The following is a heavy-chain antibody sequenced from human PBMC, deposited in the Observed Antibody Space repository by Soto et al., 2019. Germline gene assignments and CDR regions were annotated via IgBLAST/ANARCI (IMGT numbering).Heavy chain of an antibody. CDR2: ISAYNGNT. CDR1: VYTITGDR. Sequence: VLVKLSWKAAVYTITGDRGSCGRLAHRQGLEWMGWISAYNGNTTYAQKLQGRVTMTTDTTTSTAYMELRSLRSDDTAVYYCARVITIFGVVIRFGHLDVWGKGTTVTVSS. CDR3: ARVITIFGVVIRFGHLDV. V-gene: IGHV1-18*01. J-gene: IGHJ6*03. D-gene: IGHD3-3*01.